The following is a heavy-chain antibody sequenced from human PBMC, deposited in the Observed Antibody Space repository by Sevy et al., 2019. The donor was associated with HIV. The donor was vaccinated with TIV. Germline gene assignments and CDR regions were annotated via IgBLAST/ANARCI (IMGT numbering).Heavy chain of an antibody. CDR2: ISSSGHYI. V-gene: IGHV3-21*01. D-gene: IGHD6-13*01. CDR1: GFTFSRYS. CDR3: VRWDYSTSGNWFDP. J-gene: IGHJ5*02. Sequence: GGSLRLSCAASGFTFSRYSMNWVRQAPGKGLEWVSYISSSGHYIQYADSVRGRFTISRDNAGDSLDLQMNSLRAEDTAVYFCVRWDYSTSGNWFDPWGQGTLVTVSS.